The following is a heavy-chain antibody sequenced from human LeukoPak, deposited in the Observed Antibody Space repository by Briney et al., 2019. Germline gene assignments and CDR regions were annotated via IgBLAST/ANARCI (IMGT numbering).Heavy chain of an antibody. CDR3: TTDTRRVVVPK. J-gene: IGHJ4*02. D-gene: IGHD2-15*01. Sequence: GGSLRLSCAASGFILSDYNMHWVRQAPGKGLEWVGRIKRKTDGGTTDYAAPVKGRFTISRDDSKTSLYLQMNNLKTEDTAVYYCTTDTRRVVVPKWGQGTLVTVSS. CDR2: IKRKTDGGTT. V-gene: IGHV3-15*01. CDR1: GFILSDYN.